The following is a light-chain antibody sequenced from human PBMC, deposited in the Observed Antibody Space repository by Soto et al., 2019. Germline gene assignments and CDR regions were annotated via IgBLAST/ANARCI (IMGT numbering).Light chain of an antibody. V-gene: IGLV2-14*03. J-gene: IGLJ2*01. CDR2: DVN. CDR1: NSDIGGYDY. Sequence: QSALTQPASVSRSPGQSITISCTGTNSDIGGYDYVSWYQHHPGKAPRLLIYDVNNWPSGVSDRFSGSKSGNTASLTISGLQAEDEAVYYCSSYTTTTPVVFGGGTKLTVL. CDR3: SSYTTTTPVV.